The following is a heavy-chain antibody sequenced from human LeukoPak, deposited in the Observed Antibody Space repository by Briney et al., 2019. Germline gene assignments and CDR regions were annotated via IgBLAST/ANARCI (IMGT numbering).Heavy chain of an antibody. D-gene: IGHD2-8*01. CDR2: ISGSSTYI. CDR3: ARELRAGYCTNGVCHTPFDY. V-gene: IGHV3-21*01. J-gene: IGHJ4*02. Sequence: GGSLRLSCAASGLTLSTYSMNWVRQAPGQGLECVSSISGSSTYIYYAGSVKDRFTNSRDNAKNSLYLQMNGLRAEDTAVYYCARELRAGYCTNGVCHTPFDYWGQGTLVTVSS. CDR1: GLTLSTYS.